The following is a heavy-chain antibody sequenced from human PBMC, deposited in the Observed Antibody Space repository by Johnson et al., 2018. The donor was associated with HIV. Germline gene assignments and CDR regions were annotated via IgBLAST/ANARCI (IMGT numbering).Heavy chain of an antibody. CDR1: AFTFSRYA. CDR3: ARDHGQLWLLPAFDI. D-gene: IGHD5-18*01. Sequence: VESGGGVVQPGRSLRLSCAASAFTFSRYAMHWVRQAPGKGLEWVAFISNDGSNKYYADSVKGRFTISRDNSKNTLYLQMNSLRVEDTAVYYCARDHGQLWLLPAFDIWGQGTMVTVSS. CDR2: ISNDGSNK. J-gene: IGHJ3*02. V-gene: IGHV3-30-3*01.